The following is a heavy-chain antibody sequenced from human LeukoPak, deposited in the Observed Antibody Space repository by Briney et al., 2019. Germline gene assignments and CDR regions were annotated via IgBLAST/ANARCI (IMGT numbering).Heavy chain of an antibody. J-gene: IGHJ5*02. CDR3: ARGTDYWFDP. CDR1: GYTFTVYY. CDR2: INPNSGGT. Sequence: GASVKVSFKSSGYTFTVYYMHWVRQAPGQGLEWMGWINPNSGGTNYAQKFQGRVTMTRDTSISTAYMELSRLRSDDTAVYYCARGTDYWFDPWGQGTLVTVSS. V-gene: IGHV1-2*02.